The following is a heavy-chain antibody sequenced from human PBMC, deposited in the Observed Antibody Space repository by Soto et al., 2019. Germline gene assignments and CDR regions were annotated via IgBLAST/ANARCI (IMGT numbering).Heavy chain of an antibody. CDR1: GGTFSSTA. J-gene: IGHJ4*02. D-gene: IGHD3-16*01. CDR2: IIPLFGTP. Sequence: SVKVSCKASGGTFSSTAFSWVRQAPGQGLEWLGRIIPLFGTPKYAQKFQGRVTITAEETTSTSHMELSSLRLEDTAVYYCASGIGITFGGLTSEFDSWGQGNLVTVS. V-gene: IGHV1-69*13. CDR3: ASGIGITFGGLTSEFDS.